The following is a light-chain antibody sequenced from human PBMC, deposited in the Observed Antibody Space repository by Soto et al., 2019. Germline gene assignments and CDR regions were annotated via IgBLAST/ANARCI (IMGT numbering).Light chain of an antibody. CDR1: SSDVGGYNH. CDR3: ASYAGSNSSA. J-gene: IGLJ1*01. Sequence: QSVLTQPPSASGSPGQSVTISCTGTSSDVGGYNHVSWYQQNPGKAPKLMIYDVSKRPSGVPDRFSGSKSGNTASLTISGIQDEYEADYYCASYAGSNSSALGTGTKGKVL. CDR2: DVS. V-gene: IGLV2-8*01.